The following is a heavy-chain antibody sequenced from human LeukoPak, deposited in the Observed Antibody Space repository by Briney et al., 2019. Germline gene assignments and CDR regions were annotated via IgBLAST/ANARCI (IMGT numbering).Heavy chain of an antibody. CDR1: GITLSNYG. D-gene: IGHD3-22*01. V-gene: IGHV3-23*01. Sequence: GGSLRLSCAVSGITLSNYGMSWVRQAPGKGLEWVAGISDSGGRTNCADSVKGRFTISRDNPKNTLYLQMNSLRAEDTAVYFLWKRGVVIRVILVGFHKEAYYFDSWGQGALVTVSS. CDR2: ISDSGGRT. CDR3: WKRGVVIRVILVGFHKEAYYFDS. J-gene: IGHJ4*02.